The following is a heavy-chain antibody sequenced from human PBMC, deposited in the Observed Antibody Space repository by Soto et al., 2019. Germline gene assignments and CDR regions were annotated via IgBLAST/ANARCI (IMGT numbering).Heavy chain of an antibody. CDR2: LYFFGST. CDR1: GGSISSYY. Sequence: PSETLSLTCTVSGGSISSYYWSWIRQPPGKGLEWIGYLYFFGSTNYNPSLKSRVTISVDTSKNQFSLKLTSVTAADTAVYYCARDKITGLFDYWGQGTLVTVSS. J-gene: IGHJ4*02. V-gene: IGHV4-59*12. CDR3: ARDKITGLFDY. D-gene: IGHD2-8*02.